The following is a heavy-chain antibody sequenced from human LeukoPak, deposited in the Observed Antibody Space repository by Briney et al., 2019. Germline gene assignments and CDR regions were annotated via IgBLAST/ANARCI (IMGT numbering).Heavy chain of an antibody. Sequence: KPSEPLSLTCAVSGYSISSGYYWGWIRQPPGKGLQWIGSISHRGSTYYNPSLRSGVTMSVDTSKNQFSLKLSSVTAADTAVYYCARLRGFGEDFDYWGQGTLVTVSS. CDR2: ISHRGST. V-gene: IGHV4-38-2*01. CDR3: ARLRGFGEDFDY. CDR1: GYSISSGYY. J-gene: IGHJ4*02. D-gene: IGHD3-10*01.